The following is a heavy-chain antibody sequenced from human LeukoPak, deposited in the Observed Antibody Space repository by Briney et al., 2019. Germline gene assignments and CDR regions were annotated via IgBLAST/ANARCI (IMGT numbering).Heavy chain of an antibody. J-gene: IGHJ6*02. CDR2: ISYDGSNK. CDR1: GFTFSSYA. V-gene: IGHV3-30-3*01. Sequence: GRSLRLSCAASGFTFSSYAMHWVRQAPGKGLEWVAVISYDGSNKYYADSVKGRFTISRDNSKNTLYLQMNSLRAEDTAVYYCAREDNWNDAYYYYGMDVWGQGTTVTVSS. D-gene: IGHD1-1*01. CDR3: AREDNWNDAYYYYGMDV.